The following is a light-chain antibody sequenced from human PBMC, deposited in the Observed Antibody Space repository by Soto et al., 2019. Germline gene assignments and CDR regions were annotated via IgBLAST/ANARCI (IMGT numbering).Light chain of an antibody. V-gene: IGLV2-14*01. Sequence: QSALAQPASVSGSPGQSITISCTGTSSDVGNYIYVSWYQQYPGKAPKLMIYEVTNRPSGVSNRFSGSKSGNTASLTISGLQAEDEADYYCSSSSSSSTLIIFXTGTKV. CDR2: EVT. CDR1: SSDVGNYIY. CDR3: SSSSSSSTLII. J-gene: IGLJ1*01.